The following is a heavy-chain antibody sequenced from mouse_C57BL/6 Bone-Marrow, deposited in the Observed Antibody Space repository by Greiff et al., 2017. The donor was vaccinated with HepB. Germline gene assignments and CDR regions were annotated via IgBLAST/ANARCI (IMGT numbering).Heavy chain of an antibody. CDR3: ASYYGSSYGFAY. V-gene: IGHV2-2*01. CDR2: IWSGGST. Sequence: QVQLKQSGPGLVQPSQSLSITCTVSGFSLTSYGVHWVRQSPGKGLEWLGVIWSGGSTDYNAAFISRLSISKDNSKSQVFFKMNSLQADDTAIYYCASYYGSSYGFAYWGQGTLVTVSA. CDR1: GFSLTSYG. D-gene: IGHD1-1*01. J-gene: IGHJ3*01.